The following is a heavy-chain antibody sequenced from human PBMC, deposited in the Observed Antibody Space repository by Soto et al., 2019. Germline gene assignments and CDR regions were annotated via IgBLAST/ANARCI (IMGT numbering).Heavy chain of an antibody. V-gene: IGHV4-39*01. CDR1: GGSISSSSYY. CDR2: IYYSGST. J-gene: IGHJ5*02. Sequence: QLQLQESGPGLVKPSETLSLTCTVSGGSISSSSYYWGWIRQPPGKGLEWIGSIYYSGSTYYNPSPTSRVTISVDTSKNQFSLKLSSVTAADTAVYYCASPKIAFYNWFDPWGQGTLVTVSS. D-gene: IGHD3-3*02. CDR3: ASPKIAFYNWFDP.